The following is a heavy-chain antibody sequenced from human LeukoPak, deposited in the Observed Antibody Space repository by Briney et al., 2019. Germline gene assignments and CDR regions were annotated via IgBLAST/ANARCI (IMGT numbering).Heavy chain of an antibody. Sequence: WGSLRLSCAASGFTLSSYLMHSVCQAPSKGLGGVAVIRNDGSNKYYADSVKGRFTISRDNSKNTLYLQMNSLRAEDTAVYYCAKGRSRYDSSGKVFDYWGQGTLVTVSS. CDR2: IRNDGSNK. V-gene: IGHV3-30*02. D-gene: IGHD3-22*01. J-gene: IGHJ4*02. CDR3: AKGRSRYDSSGKVFDY. CDR1: GFTLSSYL.